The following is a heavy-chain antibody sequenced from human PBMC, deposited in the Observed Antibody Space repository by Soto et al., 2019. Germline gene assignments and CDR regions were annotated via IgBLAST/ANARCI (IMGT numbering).Heavy chain of an antibody. CDR2: ISYDGSNK. Sequence: QVQLVESGGGVVQPGRSLRLSCAASGFTFSSYAMHWVRQAPGKGLEWVAVISYDGSNKYYADSVKGRFTISRDNSKNTLYLQMNGLRAEDTAVYYCERAPYYYDSSGYYYVLYWGQGTLVTVSS. CDR3: ERAPYYYDSSGYYYVLY. D-gene: IGHD3-22*01. J-gene: IGHJ4*02. CDR1: GFTFSSYA. V-gene: IGHV3-30-3*01.